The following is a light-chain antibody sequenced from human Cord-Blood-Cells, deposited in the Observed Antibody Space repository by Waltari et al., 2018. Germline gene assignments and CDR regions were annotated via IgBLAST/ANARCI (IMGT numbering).Light chain of an antibody. CDR1: QSVRSH. J-gene: IGKJ2*01. Sequence: EIVMTQSPAALSVSPGERATLSCRARQSVRSHLAWYQQKPGQAPRLLIYGASTRANGIPARFSGSGSGTEFTLTISSLQSEDFAVYYCQQYNNWPPYTFGQGTKLEIK. CDR3: QQYNNWPPYT. V-gene: IGKV3-15*01. CDR2: GAS.